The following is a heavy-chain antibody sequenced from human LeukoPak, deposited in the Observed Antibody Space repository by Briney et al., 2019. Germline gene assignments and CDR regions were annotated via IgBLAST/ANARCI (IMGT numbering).Heavy chain of an antibody. D-gene: IGHD4-17*01. CDR3: ARDHGDYADY. Sequence: PSETLSRTCTVSGGSISSYYWSWIRQPPGKGLEWIGYIYYSGSTNYNPSLKSRVTISVDTSKNQFSLKLSSVTAADTAVYYCARDHGDYADYWGQGTLVTVSS. CDR1: GGSISSYY. J-gene: IGHJ4*02. CDR2: IYYSGST. V-gene: IGHV4-59*01.